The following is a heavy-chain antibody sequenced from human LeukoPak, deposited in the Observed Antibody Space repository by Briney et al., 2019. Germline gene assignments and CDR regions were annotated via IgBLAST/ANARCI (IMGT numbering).Heavy chain of an antibody. J-gene: IGHJ5*02. CDR1: GFTFSSYS. CDR2: ISSSSSYI. Sequence: GGSLRLSCGASGFTFSSYSMNWVRQTPGKGLEWVSSISSSSSYIYYADSVKGRFTISRDNAKNSLYLQMNSLRADDTAVYYCAREDPSSGYSDEALDPWGQGTLVTVSS. CDR3: AREDPSSGYSDEALDP. D-gene: IGHD3-22*01. V-gene: IGHV3-21*04.